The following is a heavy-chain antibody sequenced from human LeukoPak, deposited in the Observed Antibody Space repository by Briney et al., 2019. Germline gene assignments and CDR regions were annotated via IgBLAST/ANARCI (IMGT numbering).Heavy chain of an antibody. Sequence: GEPLKISYKGSGYSFTSYWIGWVRQMPGKGLEWMGIIYPGDSDTRYSPSFQGQVTISADKSISTAYLQWSSLKASDTAMYYCAIHRSNGDVLRFLEWLLYIDYWGQGTLVTVSS. CDR1: GYSFTSYW. CDR3: AIHRSNGDVLRFLEWLLYIDY. J-gene: IGHJ4*02. CDR2: IYPGDSDT. V-gene: IGHV5-51*01. D-gene: IGHD3-3*01.